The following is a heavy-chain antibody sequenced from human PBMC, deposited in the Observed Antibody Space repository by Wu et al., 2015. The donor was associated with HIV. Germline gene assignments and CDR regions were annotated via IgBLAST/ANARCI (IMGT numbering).Heavy chain of an antibody. J-gene: IGHJ6*03. CDR3: AREIVDYTVDYNYMDV. CDR2: TSAYNGNT. CDR1: GYTFTDYY. D-gene: IGHD1-26*01. Sequence: QVQLVQSGAEVKKPGASVKVSCKASGYTFTDYYMHWVRQAPGQGLEWMGWTSAYNGNTHYAQKLQGRVTMTTDTSTSTAYMELRSLRSDDTAVYYCAREIVDYTVDYNYMDVWGKGTTVTVSS. V-gene: IGHV1-18*04.